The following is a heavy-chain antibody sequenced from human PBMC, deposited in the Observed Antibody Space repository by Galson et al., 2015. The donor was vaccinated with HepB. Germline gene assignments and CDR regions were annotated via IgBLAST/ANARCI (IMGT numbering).Heavy chain of an antibody. CDR3: ARGKISVGGTVYFDY. CDR1: GYTLTSYT. CDR2: INTGNGDT. Sequence: SVKVSCKASGYTLTSYTIHWVRQAPGQRLEWMGWINTGNGDTKSSQKFQGRVTISRDASANTAYMDLSSLRSEDTAVYYCARGKISVGGTVYFDYWGQGTLVTVSS. D-gene: IGHD6-19*01. V-gene: IGHV1-3*04. J-gene: IGHJ4*02.